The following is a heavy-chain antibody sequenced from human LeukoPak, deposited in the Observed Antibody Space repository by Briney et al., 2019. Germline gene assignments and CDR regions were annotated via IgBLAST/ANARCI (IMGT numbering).Heavy chain of an antibody. CDR2: IKQDGSAK. CDR3: ARTIREQWLTIDY. CDR1: GFTLSNAW. D-gene: IGHD6-19*01. J-gene: IGHJ4*02. Sequence: GGSLRLSCAASGFTLSNAWMSWVRQAPGKGLEWVANIKQDGSAKYYVDSVKGRFTISRDNAKNSLYLQMNSLGAEDTAVYYCARTIREQWLTIDYWGQGTLVTFSS. V-gene: IGHV3-7*04.